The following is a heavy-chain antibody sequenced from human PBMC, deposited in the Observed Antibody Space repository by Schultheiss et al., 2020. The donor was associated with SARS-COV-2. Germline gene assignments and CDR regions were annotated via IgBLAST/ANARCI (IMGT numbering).Heavy chain of an antibody. CDR3: AKVGNLYDFWSGYYTRYYYYYMDV. CDR1: GFTFSSYA. CDR2: ISGSGGST. Sequence: GGSLRLSCAASGFTFSSYAMSWVRQAPGKGLEWVSAISGSGGSTYYADSVKGRFTISRDNSKNTLYLQMNSLRAEDTAVYYCAKVGNLYDFWSGYYTRYYYYYMDVWGKGTTVTVSS. V-gene: IGHV3-23*01. J-gene: IGHJ6*03. D-gene: IGHD3-3*01.